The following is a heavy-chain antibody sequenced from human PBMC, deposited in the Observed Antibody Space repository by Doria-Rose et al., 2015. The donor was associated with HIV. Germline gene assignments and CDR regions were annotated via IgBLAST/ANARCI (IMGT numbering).Heavy chain of an antibody. CDR3: AREGFSSGSYQVPYFDF. CDR1: GGSISSGSYY. CDR2: IYTSGNT. D-gene: IGHD6-19*01. J-gene: IGHJ4*02. V-gene: IGHV4-61*02. Sequence: QVQLQESGPGLVKPSQTLSLTCTVSGGSISSGSYYLSWIRQPAGKGLEWIGRIYTSGNTKYNPSLKSRITISKDASKNQFPLSLTAVTAADTAAYYCAREGFSSGSYQVPYFDFWGQGTLVTVSS.